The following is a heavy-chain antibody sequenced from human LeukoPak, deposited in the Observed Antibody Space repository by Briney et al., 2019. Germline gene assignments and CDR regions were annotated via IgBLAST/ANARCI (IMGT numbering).Heavy chain of an antibody. V-gene: IGHV3-30*18. Sequence: GGSLRLSCAASGFTFSSYGMHWVRQAPGKGLEWVAVISYDGSNKYYADSVKGRFTISRDNSKNTLYLQMNSLRAEDTAVYYCAKDRLAYSYAQPFDYWGQGILVTVSS. D-gene: IGHD3-16*01. J-gene: IGHJ4*02. CDR1: GFTFSSYG. CDR3: AKDRLAYSYAQPFDY. CDR2: ISYDGSNK.